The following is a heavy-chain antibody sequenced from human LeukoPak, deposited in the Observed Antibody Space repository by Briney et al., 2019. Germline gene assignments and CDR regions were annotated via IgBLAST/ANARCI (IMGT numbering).Heavy chain of an antibody. D-gene: IGHD2/OR15-2a*01. Sequence: GGSLRLSCAASGNYWMHWVRQAPGKGLVWVSHINNDGSWTSYADSVKGRFTISKDNAKNTVYLQMNNLRAEDTAVYYCVSFYEAYWGRGTLVTVSS. CDR3: VSFYEAY. CDR1: GNYW. V-gene: IGHV3-74*01. J-gene: IGHJ4*02. CDR2: INNDGSWT.